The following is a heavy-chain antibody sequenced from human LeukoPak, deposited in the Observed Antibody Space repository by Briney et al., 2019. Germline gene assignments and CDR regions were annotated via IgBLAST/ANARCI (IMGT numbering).Heavy chain of an antibody. V-gene: IGHV3-53*01. CDR1: GLTLSSNY. D-gene: IGHD5-18*01. J-gene: IGHJ3*02. CDR3: ARDPRYSYGPFDAFDI. CDR2: IYSGGST. Sequence: GDSLTHPRAPSGLTLSSNYMSWARQAPGKGLEWVSVIYSGGSTYYADSVKGRFTISRDNSKNTLYLQMNSLRAEDTAVYYCARDPRYSYGPFDAFDIWGQGTMVTVSS.